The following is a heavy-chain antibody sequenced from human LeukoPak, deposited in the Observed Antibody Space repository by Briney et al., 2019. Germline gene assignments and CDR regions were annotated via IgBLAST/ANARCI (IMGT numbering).Heavy chain of an antibody. CDR1: GGSVSSGSSF. V-gene: IGHV4-61*01. D-gene: IGHD3-22*01. J-gene: IGHJ4*02. Sequence: SETLSLTCTVSGGSVSSGSSFWSWIRQPPGKGLEWIVYIYHSGNTNYNPSLKSRVTISVDTSKSQLSLKLNSVTAADTAVYYCARDRNYYDSSGYYFANWGQGTLVTVSS. CDR2: IYHSGNT. CDR3: ARDRNYYDSSGYYFAN.